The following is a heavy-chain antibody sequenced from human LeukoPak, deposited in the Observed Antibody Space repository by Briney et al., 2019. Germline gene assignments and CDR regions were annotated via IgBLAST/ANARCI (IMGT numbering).Heavy chain of an antibody. CDR2: IYYSGST. CDR3: ARDWFEMAAAGSGGWFDP. Sequence: PSETLSLTCTVSGGSISSYYWSWIRQPPGKELEWIGYIYYSGSTNYNPSLKSRVTISVDTSKNQFSLKLSSVTAADTAVYYCARDWFEMAAAGSGGWFDPWGQGTLVTVSS. J-gene: IGHJ5*02. D-gene: IGHD6-13*01. CDR1: GGSISSYY. V-gene: IGHV4-59*01.